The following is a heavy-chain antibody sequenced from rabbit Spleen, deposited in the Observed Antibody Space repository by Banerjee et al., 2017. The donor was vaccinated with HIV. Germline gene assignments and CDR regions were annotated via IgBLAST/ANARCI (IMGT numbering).Heavy chain of an antibody. D-gene: IGHD8-1*01. CDR3: ARDSGSSFSSYGMDL. V-gene: IGHV1S40*01. CDR2: IDSGSSGFT. J-gene: IGHJ6*01. Sequence: QSLEESGGDLVKPEGSLTLTCTASGVSFSLSSYMCWVRQAPGKGLEWIACIDSGSSGFTYYATWAIGRFTCSKTSSATVTLQMTSLTAADTATYFCARDSGSSFSSYGMDLWGPGTLVTVS. CDR1: GVSFSLSSY.